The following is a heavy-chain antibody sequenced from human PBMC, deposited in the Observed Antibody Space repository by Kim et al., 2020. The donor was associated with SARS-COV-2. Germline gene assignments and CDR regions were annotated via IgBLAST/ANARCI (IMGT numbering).Heavy chain of an antibody. J-gene: IGHJ4*02. CDR2: IYVRGST. CDR3: SSDGGGNDY. CDR1: GGSISTYY. Sequence: SETLSLTCTVSGGSISTYYWSWIRQPDGTGLEWIGRIYVRGSTSYNPSLKRRVTISVDTSKNQFPLKLSPVTAADTAVYYCSSDGGGNDYWCQGTLVTVSS. D-gene: IGHD2-15*01. V-gene: IGHV4-4*07.